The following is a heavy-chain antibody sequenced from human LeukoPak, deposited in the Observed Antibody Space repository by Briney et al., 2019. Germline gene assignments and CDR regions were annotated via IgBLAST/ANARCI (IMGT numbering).Heavy chain of an antibody. CDR2: IWYDGSNK. J-gene: IGHJ4*02. Sequence: GGSLRLSCAAAGFTFSSYGMHWVRQAPGKGLEWVAVIWYDGSNKYYADSVKGRFTISRDNSKNTLYLQMNSLRAEDTAVYYCAGGGYSSSWYPYWGQGTLVTVSS. CDR1: GFTFSSYG. D-gene: IGHD6-13*01. CDR3: AGGGYSSSWYPY. V-gene: IGHV3-33*01.